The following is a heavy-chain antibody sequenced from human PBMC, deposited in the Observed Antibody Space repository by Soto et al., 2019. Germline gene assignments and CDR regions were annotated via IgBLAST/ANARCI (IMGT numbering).Heavy chain of an antibody. D-gene: IGHD2-2*01. CDR2: IYYSGST. CDR3: ARVDCSSTSCDDAFDI. J-gene: IGHJ3*02. V-gene: IGHV4-59*01. CDR1: GGSISSYY. Sequence: PSETLSLTYTVSGGSISSYYWSWIRQPPGKGLEWIGYIYYSGSTNYNPSLKSRVTISVDTSKNQFSLKLSSVTAADTAVYYCARVDCSSTSCDDAFDIWGQGTMVTVSS.